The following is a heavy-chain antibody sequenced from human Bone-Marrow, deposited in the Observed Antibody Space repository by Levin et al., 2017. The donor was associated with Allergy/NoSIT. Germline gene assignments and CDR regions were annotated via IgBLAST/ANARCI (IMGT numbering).Heavy chain of an antibody. J-gene: IGHJ6*02. CDR1: GGSISSYH. V-gene: IGHV4-59*01. CDR3: ARDGVVASSGTYYYDGMAV. D-gene: IGHD3-3*01. CDR2: IYYSGNT. Sequence: SETLSLTCIVSGGSISSYHWSWIRQPPGKGLEWIGYIYYSGNTNYNPSLKSRVTISVDTSKNQFSLTLNSVTAAETAVYYCARDGVVASSGTYYYDGMAVWGQGTTVTVSS.